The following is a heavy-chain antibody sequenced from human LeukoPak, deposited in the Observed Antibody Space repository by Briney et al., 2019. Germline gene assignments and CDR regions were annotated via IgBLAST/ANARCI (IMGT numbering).Heavy chain of an antibody. CDR3: AKRAALEYYYGSGSSYYFDY. J-gene: IGHJ4*02. CDR1: GFTFSSYA. Sequence: PGGSLRLSCAASGFTFSSYAMSWVRQAPGKGLEWVSAISGSGGSTYYADSVKGRFTISRDNSKNTLYLQVNSLRAEDTAVYYCAKRAALEYYYGSGSSYYFDYWGQGTLVTVSS. V-gene: IGHV3-23*01. D-gene: IGHD3-10*01. CDR2: ISGSGGST.